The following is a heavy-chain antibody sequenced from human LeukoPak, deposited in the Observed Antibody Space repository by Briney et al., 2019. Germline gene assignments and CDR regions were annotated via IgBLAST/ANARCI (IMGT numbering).Heavy chain of an antibody. CDR2: IIPILGIA. V-gene: IGHV1-69*04. J-gene: IGHJ4*02. CDR3: ASGGPGGLDY. CDR1: GGTFSSYA. D-gene: IGHD3-16*01. Sequence: GASVKVSCKASGGTFSSYAISWVRQAPGQGLEWMGRIIPILGIANYAQKFQGRVTITADKSASTAYMELSSLRSEDTAVYYCASGGPGGLDYWGQGTLVTVSS.